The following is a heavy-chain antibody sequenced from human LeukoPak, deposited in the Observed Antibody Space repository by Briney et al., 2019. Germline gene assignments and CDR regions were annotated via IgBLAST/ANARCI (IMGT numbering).Heavy chain of an antibody. CDR2: IYSSGST. V-gene: IGHV4-59*02. CDR3: ARGHYDLAP. CDR1: GGSVSGYY. J-gene: IGHJ5*02. D-gene: IGHD5-12*01. Sequence: SETLSLNCTVSGGSVSGYYWSWIRQSPRKGLEWLAYIYSSGSTYDESSLESRVTISVDTSKNQVSLKLTSVTAADTAIYFCARGHYDLAPWGQGILVTVSS.